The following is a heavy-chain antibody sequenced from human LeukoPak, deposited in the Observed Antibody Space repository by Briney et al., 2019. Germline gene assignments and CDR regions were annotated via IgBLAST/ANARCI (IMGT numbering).Heavy chain of an antibody. CDR2: ISSSSSTI. V-gene: IGHV3-48*01. J-gene: IGHJ6*02. CDR1: GFTFSSYS. Sequence: PGGSLRLSCAAFGFTFSSYSMNWVRQAPGEGLEWVSYISSSSSTIYYADSVKGRFTISRDNAKNSLYLQMNSLRAEDTAVYYCARVNWDYGMDVWGQGTTVTVSS. CDR3: ARVNWDYGMDV. D-gene: IGHD3-16*01.